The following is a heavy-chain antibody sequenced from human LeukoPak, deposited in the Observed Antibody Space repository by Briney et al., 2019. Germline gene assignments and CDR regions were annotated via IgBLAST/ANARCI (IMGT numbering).Heavy chain of an antibody. CDR3: ARGYDSSTNY. Sequence: GGSLRPSCAASGFTVSSNYMSWVRQAPGKGLEWVSVIYSGGSTYYADSVKGRFTISRDNSKNTLYLQMNSLRAEDTAVYYCARGYDSSTNYWGQGTLVTVSS. J-gene: IGHJ4*02. D-gene: IGHD3-22*01. CDR2: IYSGGST. CDR1: GFTVSSNY. V-gene: IGHV3-66*01.